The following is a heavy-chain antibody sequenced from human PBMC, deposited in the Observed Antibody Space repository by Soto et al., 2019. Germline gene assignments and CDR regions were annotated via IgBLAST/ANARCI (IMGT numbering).Heavy chain of an antibody. J-gene: IGHJ6*02. D-gene: IGHD2-21*02. CDR2: ISAYNGNT. CDR1: GYTFTSYG. V-gene: IGHV1-18*01. CDR3: ARDTRVVTAIRPRIYYGMDV. Sequence: EASVKVSCKASGYTFTSYGISWVRQAPGQGLEWMGWISAYNGNTNYAQKLQGRVTMTTDTSTSTAYMELSSLRSEDTAVYYCARDTRVVTAIRPRIYYGMDVWGQGTTVTVSS.